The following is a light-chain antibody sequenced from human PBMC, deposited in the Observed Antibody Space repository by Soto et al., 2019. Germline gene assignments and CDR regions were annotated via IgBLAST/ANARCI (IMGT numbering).Light chain of an antibody. CDR3: SSYTSTSVV. CDR1: SRDDGGYNY. Sequence: QSALTQPASVSGSPGQSITISCTGTSRDDGGYNYVSWYQQHPGKAPKLLIYDVSNRPSGVSYRFSGSKSANTASLTISGLQAEDEADYYCSSYTSTSVVFGGGTKVTVL. V-gene: IGLV2-14*01. CDR2: DVS. J-gene: IGLJ2*01.